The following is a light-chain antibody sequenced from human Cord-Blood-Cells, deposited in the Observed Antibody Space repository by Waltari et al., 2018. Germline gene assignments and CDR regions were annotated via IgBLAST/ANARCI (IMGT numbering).Light chain of an antibody. J-gene: IGLJ2*01. CDR2: QDS. CDR3: QAWDSSTPAVV. V-gene: IGLV3-1*01. CDR1: KLGDKY. Sequence: SYELTQPPSVSVSPGQTASITCSGAKLGDKYACWYQQKPGQSPVLVIYQDSKRPSGIPERFSGSNSGNTATLTISGTQAMDEADYYCQAWDSSTPAVVFGGGTKLTVL.